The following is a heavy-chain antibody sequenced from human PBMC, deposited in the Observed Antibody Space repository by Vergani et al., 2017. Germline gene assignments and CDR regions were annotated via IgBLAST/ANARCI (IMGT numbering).Heavy chain of an antibody. CDR1: GGTFSSYA. CDR3: ARGPTPCSSTSCYTFGWFDP. Sequence: QVQLVQSGAEVKKPGSSVKVSCKASGGTFSSYAISWVRQAPGQGLEWMGGIIPIFGTANYAQKFQGRVTITAVESTSTAYMERSSLRSEDTAVYYCARGPTPCSSTSCYTFGWFDPWGQGALVTVYS. J-gene: IGHJ5*02. CDR2: IIPIFGTA. V-gene: IGHV1-69*01. D-gene: IGHD2-2*02.